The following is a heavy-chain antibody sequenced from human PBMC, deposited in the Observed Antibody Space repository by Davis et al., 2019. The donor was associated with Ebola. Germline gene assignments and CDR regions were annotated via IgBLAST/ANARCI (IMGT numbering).Heavy chain of an antibody. J-gene: IGHJ4*02. V-gene: IGHV4-34*01. Sequence: MPGGSLRLSCTVSGGSISSYYWSWIRQPPGKGLEWIGEINHSGSTNYNPSLKSRVTISVDKSKNQFSLKLSSVTAADTAVYYCARGVQIGYSYGYAALGFWGQGTLVTVSS. CDR3: ARGVQIGYSYGYAALGF. CDR1: GGSISSYY. CDR2: INHSGST. D-gene: IGHD5-18*01.